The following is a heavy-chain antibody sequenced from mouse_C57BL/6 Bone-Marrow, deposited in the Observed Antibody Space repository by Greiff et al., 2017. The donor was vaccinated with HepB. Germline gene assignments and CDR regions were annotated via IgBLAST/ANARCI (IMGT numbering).Heavy chain of an antibody. CDR3: ARHWSFAY. CDR2: ISSGGSYT. Sequence: EVQLVESGGDLVKPGGSLKLSCAASGFTFSSYGMSWVRQTPDKRLEWVATISSGGSYTYYPDSVKGRFTISRDNAKNTLYLQMSSLKSEDTAMYYCARHWSFAYWGQGTLVTVSA. V-gene: IGHV5-6*01. CDR1: GFTFSSYG. J-gene: IGHJ3*01.